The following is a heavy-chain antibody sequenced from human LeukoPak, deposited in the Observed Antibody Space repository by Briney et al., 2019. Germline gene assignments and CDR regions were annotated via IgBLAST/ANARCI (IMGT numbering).Heavy chain of an antibody. CDR2: ITGSGGST. CDR1: GLTVSSNY. CDR3: AKDKGDFWSGHHY. Sequence: PGGSLRLSCAASGLTVSSNYMSWVRQAPGKGLEWVSSITGSGGSTYYADSVKGRFTISRDNSKNTLYLQMSSLRAEDTAVYYCAKDKGDFWSGHHYWGQGTLVTVSS. V-gene: IGHV3-23*01. J-gene: IGHJ4*02. D-gene: IGHD3-3*01.